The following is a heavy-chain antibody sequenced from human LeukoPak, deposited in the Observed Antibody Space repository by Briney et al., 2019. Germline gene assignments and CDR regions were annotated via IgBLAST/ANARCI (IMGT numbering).Heavy chain of an antibody. D-gene: IGHD2-2*01. Sequence: PSETLSLTCTVSGGSISSGDYYWRWIRQPPGKGLEWIGYIYYSGSTYYNPSLKSRVTISVDTSKNQFSLKLSSVTAADTAVYYCARQRGCSSTSCYGDFDYWGQGTLVTVSS. V-gene: IGHV4-30-4*08. J-gene: IGHJ4*02. CDR3: ARQRGCSSTSCYGDFDY. CDR2: IYYSGST. CDR1: GGSISSGDYY.